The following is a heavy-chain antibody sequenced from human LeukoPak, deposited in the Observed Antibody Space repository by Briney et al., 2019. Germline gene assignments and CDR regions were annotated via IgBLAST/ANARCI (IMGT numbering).Heavy chain of an antibody. CDR3: ASSFNGGYCSSTSCYNRFDY. Sequence: SQTLSLTCTVSGGSISSGSYYWSWIRQPAGKGLEWIGRIYTRGSTNYNPSLKSRVTISVDTSKNQFSLKLSSVTAADTAVYYCASSFNGGYCSSTSCYNRFDYWGQGTLVTVSS. CDR1: GGSISSGSYY. J-gene: IGHJ4*02. D-gene: IGHD2-2*02. V-gene: IGHV4-61*02. CDR2: IYTRGST.